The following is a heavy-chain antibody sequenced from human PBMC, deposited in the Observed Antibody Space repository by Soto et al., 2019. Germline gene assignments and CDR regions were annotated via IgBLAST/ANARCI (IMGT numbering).Heavy chain of an antibody. J-gene: IGHJ3*02. D-gene: IGHD3-22*01. CDR3: AKGDYDIRAFDI. CDR2: ISYDGSNK. Sequence: VAVISYDGSNKYYADSVKGRFTISRDNSKNTLYLQMNSLRAEDTAVYYCAKGDYDIRAFDIWGQGTMVTVSS. V-gene: IGHV3-30*18.